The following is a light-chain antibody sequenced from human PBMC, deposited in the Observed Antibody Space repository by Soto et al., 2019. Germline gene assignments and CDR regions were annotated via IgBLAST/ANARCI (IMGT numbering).Light chain of an antibody. CDR3: QVWDSSSDHGV. CDR2: DDS. V-gene: IGLV3-21*02. Sequence: SYVLTQPPSVSVAPGQTARITCGGNKIGSKSVHWYQQRPGQAPVLVVYDDSDRPSGIPERFSGSNSGNTATLTISRVEAGDEADYYCQVWDSSSDHGVFGGGTKLTVL. CDR1: KIGSKS. J-gene: IGLJ3*02.